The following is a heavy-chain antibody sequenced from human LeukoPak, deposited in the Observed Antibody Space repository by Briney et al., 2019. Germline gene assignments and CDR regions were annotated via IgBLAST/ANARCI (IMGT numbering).Heavy chain of an antibody. CDR1: GGSISSYY. Sequence: SETLSLTCSVSGGSISSYYWSWIRQPAGKGLEWIGSMYHSGSTYYNPSLKSRVTTAVDTSKNQFSLKLSSVTAADTAVYYCARQTSKGWGIHYWGQGTLVTVSS. J-gene: IGHJ4*02. CDR2: MYHSGST. D-gene: IGHD3-16*01. V-gene: IGHV4-59*08. CDR3: ARQTSKGWGIHY.